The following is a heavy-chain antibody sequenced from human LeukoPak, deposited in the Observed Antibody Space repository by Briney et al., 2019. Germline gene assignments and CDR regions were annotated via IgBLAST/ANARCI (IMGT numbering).Heavy chain of an antibody. V-gene: IGHV3-7*04. Sequence: GGSLRLSCAASGFTFSNYWMSWVRQAPGKGLEWVAHINQDGSEKYYVDSVKGRFTISRDNAKNSLYLQMNRRRGKDTGGDLCERDGGGDIVVAFAFDIWGQGTMVTVSS. CDR2: INQDGSEK. CDR3: ERDGGGDIVVAFAFDI. D-gene: IGHD2-15*01. J-gene: IGHJ3*02. CDR1: GFTFSNYW.